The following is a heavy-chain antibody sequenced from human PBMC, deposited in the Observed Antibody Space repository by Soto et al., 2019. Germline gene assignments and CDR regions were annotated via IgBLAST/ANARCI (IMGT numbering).Heavy chain of an antibody. Sequence: PSETLSLTCAVYGGSFSGYYWSWIRQAPGKGLEWIGEINHRGSTYIPSLESRVTMSVDTSKNQFSLKLRSVTAADTAVYFCARDGFCTSTSCRIGNWFDPWGQGTPVTVSS. CDR2: INHRGST. D-gene: IGHD2-2*03. CDR3: ARDGFCTSTSCRIGNWFDP. V-gene: IGHV4-34*01. CDR1: GGSFSGYY. J-gene: IGHJ5*02.